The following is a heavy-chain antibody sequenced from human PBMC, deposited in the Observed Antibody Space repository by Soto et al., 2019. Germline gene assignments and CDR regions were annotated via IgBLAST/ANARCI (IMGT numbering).Heavy chain of an antibody. CDR1: GFTFSSYA. CDR3: AKTNHYDSSGPFDY. CDR2: ISGSGGST. J-gene: IGHJ4*02. D-gene: IGHD3-22*01. V-gene: IGHV3-23*01. Sequence: PGGSLRLSCAASGFTFSSYAMSWVRQAPWKGLEWVSAISGSGGSTYYADSVKGRFTISRDNSKNTLYPQMNSLRAEDTAVYYCAKTNHYDSSGPFDYWGQGTLVTVSS.